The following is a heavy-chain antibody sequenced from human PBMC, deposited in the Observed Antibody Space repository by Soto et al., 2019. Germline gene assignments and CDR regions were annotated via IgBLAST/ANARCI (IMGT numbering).Heavy chain of an antibody. CDR1: GGTFSNHA. V-gene: IGHV1-69*13. CDR2: IIPLSGTT. Sequence: SVKVSCKASGGTFSNHAVSWVRQAPGQGPEWMGGIIPLSGTTNYVQKFQGRVTITADESMTTAYMELSSLRYEDTAVYFCARGPDRSGFYLFDCWGQGALVTVSS. D-gene: IGHD3-22*01. CDR3: ARGPDRSGFYLFDC. J-gene: IGHJ4*02.